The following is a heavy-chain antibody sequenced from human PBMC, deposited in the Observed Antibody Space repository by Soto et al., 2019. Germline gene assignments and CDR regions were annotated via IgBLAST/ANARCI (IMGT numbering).Heavy chain of an antibody. J-gene: IGHJ4*02. CDR2: IIPIFGTA. Sequence: QVPLVQSGAEVKKPGSSVKVSCKASGGTFSSYAISWVRQAPGQGLEWMGGIIPIFGTANYAQKFQGRVTITADESXSXXYMELSSLRSEDTAVYYCASGLYDYVWGSYRQFDYWGQGTLVTVSS. CDR1: GGTFSSYA. D-gene: IGHD3-16*02. CDR3: ASGLYDYVWGSYRQFDY. V-gene: IGHV1-69*12.